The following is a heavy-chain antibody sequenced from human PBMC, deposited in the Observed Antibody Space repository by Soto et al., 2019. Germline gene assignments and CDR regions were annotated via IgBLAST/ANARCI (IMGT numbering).Heavy chain of an antibody. CDR2: ISGSGGST. J-gene: IGHJ4*02. Sequence: GVSLRLSWSASGFTFSSYAMSWVRQAPGKGLEWVSAISGSGGSTYYADSVKGRFTISRDNSKNTLYLQMNSLRAEDTAVYYCAKVELVVPAAPVDYWGQGTLVTVSS. CDR1: GFTFSSYA. D-gene: IGHD2-2*01. CDR3: AKVELVVPAAPVDY. V-gene: IGHV3-23*01.